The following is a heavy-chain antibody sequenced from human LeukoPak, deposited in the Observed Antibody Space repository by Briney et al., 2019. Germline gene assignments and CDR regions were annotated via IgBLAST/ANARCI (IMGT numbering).Heavy chain of an antibody. CDR2: ISSSSSTI. V-gene: IGHV3-48*04. CDR1: GFTFSSYS. J-gene: IGHJ4*02. Sequence: GGSLRLSCAASGFTFSSYSMNWVRQAPGKGLEWVSYISSSSSTIYYADSVKGRFTVSRDNAKNSLYPQMNSLRAEDTAVYYCARVSRIATTGHFDFWGQGTLVTVSS. CDR3: ARVSRIATTGHFDF. D-gene: IGHD3-3*01.